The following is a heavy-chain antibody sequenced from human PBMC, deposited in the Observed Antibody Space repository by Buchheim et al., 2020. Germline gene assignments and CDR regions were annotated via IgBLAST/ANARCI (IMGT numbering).Heavy chain of an antibody. Sequence: EVQLVESGGGLVQPGGSLRLSCAASGFTFSSYEMNWVRQAPGKGLEWVSYISSSCSTIYYADSVKGRFTISRDNAKNSLYLQMNSLRAEDTAVYYCASAPYYDILTGYRYYYYGMDVWGQGTT. D-gene: IGHD3-9*01. V-gene: IGHV3-48*03. CDR3: ASAPYYDILTGYRYYYYGMDV. CDR1: GFTFSSYE. CDR2: ISSSCSTI. J-gene: IGHJ6*02.